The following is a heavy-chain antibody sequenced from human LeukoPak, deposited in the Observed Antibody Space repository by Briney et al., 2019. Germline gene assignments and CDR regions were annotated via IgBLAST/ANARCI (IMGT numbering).Heavy chain of an antibody. CDR2: IYPANSDT. Sequence: GASLEISCKASGYRFTSYWIGWVRPMPGKGLEWMAIIYPANSDTRYSPSFQGQVTISADKSISTAYLQWSSLKASDTAMYYCARPACSSTSCYLYFQHWGQGTLVTVSS. D-gene: IGHD2-2*01. J-gene: IGHJ1*01. CDR3: ARPACSSTSCYLYFQH. V-gene: IGHV5-51*01. CDR1: GYRFTSYW.